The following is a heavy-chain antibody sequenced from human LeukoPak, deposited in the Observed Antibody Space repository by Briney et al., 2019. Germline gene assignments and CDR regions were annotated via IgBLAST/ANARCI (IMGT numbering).Heavy chain of an antibody. D-gene: IGHD3-22*01. V-gene: IGHV5-51*01. Sequence: GESLKISCKGSGYSFTSYWIGWVRQMPGKGLEWMGIIYPGDSDTRYSPSFQGQVTISADKSISTAYLQWSSLKASDTAMYYCARPNYDSSGYYYYYFDYWGQGTPVTVSS. CDR3: ARPNYDSSGYYYYYFDY. J-gene: IGHJ4*02. CDR1: GYSFTSYW. CDR2: IYPGDSDT.